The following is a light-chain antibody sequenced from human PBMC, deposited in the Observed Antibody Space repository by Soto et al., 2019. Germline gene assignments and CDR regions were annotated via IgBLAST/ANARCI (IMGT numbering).Light chain of an antibody. Sequence: DVQMTQSPSSLSASVGDRVTIACRASQTVSKFVNWYRQKPGKVPDLLIYSASTLYSGVPSRFSGSRSGTEFTLAISNLQPEDFATYYCQQTYSLPRTFAQGTKVE. CDR2: SAS. V-gene: IGKV1-39*01. CDR1: QTVSKF. CDR3: QQTYSLPRT. J-gene: IGKJ1*01.